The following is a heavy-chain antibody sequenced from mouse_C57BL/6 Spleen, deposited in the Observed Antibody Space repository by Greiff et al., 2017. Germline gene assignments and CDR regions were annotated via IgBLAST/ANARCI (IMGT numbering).Heavy chain of an antibody. CDR1: GYTFTDHT. V-gene: IGHV1-78*01. D-gene: IGHD1-1*01. Sequence: QVQLQQSDAELVKPGASVKISCKVSGYTFTDHTIHWMKQRPEQGLEWIGYIYPRDGSTKYNEKFKGKATLTADKSSSTAYMQLNSLTSEDSAVYFCARHYGYYCGSSWGYFDVWGTGTTVTVSA. CDR3: ARHYGYYCGSSWGYFDV. J-gene: IGHJ1*03. CDR2: IYPRDGST.